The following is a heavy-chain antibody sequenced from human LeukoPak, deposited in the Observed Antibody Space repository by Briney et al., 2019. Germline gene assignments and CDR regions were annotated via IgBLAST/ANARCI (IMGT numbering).Heavy chain of an antibody. J-gene: IGHJ4*02. CDR3: AKLGNDYDYVWGSSAYDY. CDR2: ISWDGGST. CDR1: GFNFDDYA. V-gene: IGHV3-43D*03. Sequence: AGGSLRLSCAASGFNFDDYAMHWVRQAPGKGLEWVSLISWDGGSTYYADSVKGRFTISRDNSKNSLYLQMNSLRAEDTALYYCAKLGNDYDYVWGSSAYDYWGQGTLVTVSS. D-gene: IGHD3-16*01.